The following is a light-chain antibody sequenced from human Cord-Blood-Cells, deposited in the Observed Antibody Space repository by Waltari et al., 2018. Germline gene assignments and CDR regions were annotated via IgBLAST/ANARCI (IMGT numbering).Light chain of an antibody. V-gene: IGLV2-14*01. Sequence: QSALTQPASVSGSPGPSITISCTGTSSDVGGYNYVSWYQQHPGKATKLMIYEVSSGQSGVSNRYAGAKSGNTASLTISGLQAEDEADYYCSSDTSSSSVVFGGGTKLTVL. CDR1: SSDVGGYNY. J-gene: IGLJ2*01. CDR2: EVS. CDR3: SSDTSSSSVV.